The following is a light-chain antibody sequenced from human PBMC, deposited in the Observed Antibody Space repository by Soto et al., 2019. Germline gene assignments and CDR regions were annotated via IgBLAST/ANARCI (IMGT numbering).Light chain of an antibody. V-gene: IGKV1-39*01. CDR2: AAS. CDR1: HIISSY. Sequence: DIQMTQSPSSVFASIGDRVTITCRASHIISSYLNWYQQKPGKAPKLLIYAASSLQSGVPSRFSGSGSGTDFTLTISSLQPEDFATYYCQQSYSTRWTFGEGTKV. J-gene: IGKJ1*01. CDR3: QQSYSTRWT.